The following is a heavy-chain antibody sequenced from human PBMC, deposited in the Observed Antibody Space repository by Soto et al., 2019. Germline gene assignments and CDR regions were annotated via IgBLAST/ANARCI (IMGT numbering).Heavy chain of an antibody. V-gene: IGHV4-59*01. Sequence: SETLSLTCTVSGGSISSYYWSWIRQPPGKGLEWIGYIYYSGSTNYNPSLKSRVTISVDTSKNQFSLKLSSVTAADAAVYYCAREWGGYFDYWGQGTLVTVSS. D-gene: IGHD3-16*01. J-gene: IGHJ4*02. CDR2: IYYSGST. CDR3: AREWGGYFDY. CDR1: GGSISSYY.